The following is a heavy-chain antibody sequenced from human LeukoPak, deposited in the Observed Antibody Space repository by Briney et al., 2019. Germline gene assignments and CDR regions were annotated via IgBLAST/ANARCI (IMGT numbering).Heavy chain of an antibody. CDR1: GFTFGRYA. Sequence: GGSLRLSCAASGFTFGRYAMHWVRQAPGRGLEWVAGISYDGTNKYYADSVKGRFTISRDNSKNTLYLQMNSLRTDDTAVYYCARESPACGEDCYFDYWGQGTLVTVSS. CDR3: ARESPACGEDCYFDY. D-gene: IGHD2-21*02. CDR2: ISYDGTNK. V-gene: IGHV3-30-3*01. J-gene: IGHJ4*02.